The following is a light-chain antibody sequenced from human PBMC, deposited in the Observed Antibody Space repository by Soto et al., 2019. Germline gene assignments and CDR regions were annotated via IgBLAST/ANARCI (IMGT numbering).Light chain of an antibody. V-gene: IGKV4-1*01. CDR2: WAS. CDR3: QQYCSTPNT. J-gene: IGKJ2*01. CDR1: QSVLYSSNNKNY. Sequence: DIVMSQSPDSLSVSLGERATINCKSSQSVLYSSNNKNYLAWYQHKPGQPPKLLIYWASTRESGVPDRFSGSGSGTDFTLTISSLQAEDVAVYYCQQYCSTPNTFGQGTKLEIK.